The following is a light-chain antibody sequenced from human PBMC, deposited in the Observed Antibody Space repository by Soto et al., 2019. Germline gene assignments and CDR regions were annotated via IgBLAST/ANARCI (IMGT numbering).Light chain of an antibody. CDR2: LGS. CDR1: QSLLHSNGYNY. CDR3: MQTLQIRT. Sequence: DIVMTQSPLSLPVTPGEPASISCRSSQSLLHSNGYNYLDWYLQKPGQSLQLLIFLGSNRAAGVPDRFSGSGSGTDFTLKISRVEAEDVGVYYCMQTLQIRTFGQGTKVEI. J-gene: IGKJ1*01. V-gene: IGKV2-28*01.